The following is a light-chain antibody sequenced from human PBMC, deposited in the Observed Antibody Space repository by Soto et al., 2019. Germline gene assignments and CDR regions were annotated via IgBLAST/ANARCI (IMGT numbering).Light chain of an antibody. CDR2: DAS. Sequence: EIVMTQSPATLSVSPGERATLSCRASQSVSRNVAWYQQKPGQAPRLLIHDASTRATGNSVRFSGSGSGTEFTLTISSLQSEDFAVYYCQQYNNWLWTFGQGTKVEIK. CDR3: QQYNNWLWT. V-gene: IGKV3-15*01. CDR1: QSVSRN. J-gene: IGKJ1*01.